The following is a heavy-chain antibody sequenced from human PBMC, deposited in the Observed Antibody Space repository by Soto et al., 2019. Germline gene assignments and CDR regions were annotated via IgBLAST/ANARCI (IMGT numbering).Heavy chain of an antibody. CDR3: ARQTGAFGCYFDS. CDR2: VYHTGNT. Sequence: QVRLQESGPGLVKPSETLSLACSVSGGSISSNLYYWGWVRQPPGQGLEWLGAVYHTGNTWYNPSLKSRVTISVDTSKSQFSLKLKSVSASDTAIYYCARQTGAFGCYFDSWGPGLLVTISS. D-gene: IGHD3-3*01. CDR1: GGSISSNLYY. V-gene: IGHV4-39*01. J-gene: IGHJ4*02.